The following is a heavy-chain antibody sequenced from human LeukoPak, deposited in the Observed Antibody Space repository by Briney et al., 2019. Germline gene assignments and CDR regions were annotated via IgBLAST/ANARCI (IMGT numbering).Heavy chain of an antibody. CDR3: ARRLAAAGTRLGLSIDY. D-gene: IGHD6-13*01. Sequence: SETLSLTCTVSGGSISSSSYYWGWIRQPPGKRLEWIGSIYYSGSTYYNPSLKSRVTISVDTSKNQFSLKLSSVTAADTAVYYCARRLAAAGTRLGLSIDYWGQGILVTVSS. CDR1: GGSISSSSYY. V-gene: IGHV4-39*07. J-gene: IGHJ4*02. CDR2: IYYSGST.